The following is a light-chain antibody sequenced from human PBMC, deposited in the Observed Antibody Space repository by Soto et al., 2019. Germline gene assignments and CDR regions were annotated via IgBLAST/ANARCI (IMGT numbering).Light chain of an antibody. Sequence: QSALTQPASVSGSPGQSITLSCTGTSSDVGGYNYVSWYQQHPGKAPKLMIYDVSNRPSGVSNRFSGSKSGNTASLTISGLQAEDEADYYGSSYTSSSTLGFGGGTKLTVL. V-gene: IGLV2-14*01. CDR3: SSYTSSSTLG. J-gene: IGLJ2*01. CDR1: SSDVGGYNY. CDR2: DVS.